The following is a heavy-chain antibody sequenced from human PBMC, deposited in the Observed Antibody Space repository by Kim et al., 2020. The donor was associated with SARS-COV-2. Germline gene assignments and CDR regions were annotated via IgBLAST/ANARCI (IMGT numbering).Heavy chain of an antibody. Sequence: TSYADSVKGRFTISRDNAKNTLYLQMNSLRAEDTAVYYCAREGAVPFDYWGQGTLVTVSS. CDR2: T. V-gene: IGHV3-74*01. CDR3: AREGAVPFDY. J-gene: IGHJ4*02. D-gene: IGHD6-19*01.